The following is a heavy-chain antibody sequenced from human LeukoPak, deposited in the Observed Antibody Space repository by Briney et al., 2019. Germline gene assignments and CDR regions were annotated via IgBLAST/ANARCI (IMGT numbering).Heavy chain of an antibody. J-gene: IGHJ6*03. CDR1: GGSISSSSYY. V-gene: IGHV4-39*07. CDR3: ARDEGPSDYYYYMDV. Sequence: PSETLSLTCTVSGGSISSSSYYWGWIRQPPGKGLEWIGSIYYSGSTYYNPSLKSRVTISVDTSKNQFSLKLSSVTAADTAVYYCARDEGPSDYYYYMDVWGKGTTVTVSS. CDR2: IYYSGST.